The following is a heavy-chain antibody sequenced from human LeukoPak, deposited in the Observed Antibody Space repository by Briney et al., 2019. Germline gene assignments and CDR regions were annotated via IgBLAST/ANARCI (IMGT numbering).Heavy chain of an antibody. D-gene: IGHD3-9*01. J-gene: IGHJ4*02. V-gene: IGHV3-11*01. CDR2: ISSSGSTI. CDR3: AISPSYYDILTGTD. CDR1: GFTFSDYY. Sequence: GGSLRLSCAASGFTFSDYYMSWICQAPGKGLEWVSYISSSGSTIYYADSVKGRFTISRDNAKNSLYLQMNSLRAEDTAVYYCAISPSYYDILTGTDWGQGTLVTVSS.